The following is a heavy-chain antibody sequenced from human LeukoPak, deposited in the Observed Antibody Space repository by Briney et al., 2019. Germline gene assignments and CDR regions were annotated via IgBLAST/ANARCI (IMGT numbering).Heavy chain of an antibody. J-gene: IGHJ5*02. CDR1: GVSFSGYL. V-gene: IGHV4-34*01. CDR3: SRDPREIEGRLLKFDA. Sequence: PSETLSLTCAVYGVSFSGYLWSWLRQPPGKGLEWMGEVNHSGSTNYNPSLKSRVTISLDTSKNQFSLKLSSMTAADTAVYYCSRDPREIEGRLLKFDAWGQGTLVTVSA. CDR2: VNHSGST. D-gene: IGHD6-6*01.